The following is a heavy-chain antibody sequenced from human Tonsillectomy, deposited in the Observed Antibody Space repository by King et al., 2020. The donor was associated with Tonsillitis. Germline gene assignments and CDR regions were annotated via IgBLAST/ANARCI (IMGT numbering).Heavy chain of an antibody. CDR2: ISWNSGSI. V-gene: IGHV3-9*01. CDR3: AKVHDSSGYYLGAFDI. J-gene: IGHJ3*02. Sequence: VQLVESGGGLVQPGRSLRLSCAASGFTFDDYAMHWVRQAPGKGLEWVSGISWNSGSIAYADSVKGRFTISRDNAKNSLYLQMNSLRAEDTALFYCAKVHDSSGYYLGAFDIWGQGTMVTVSS. D-gene: IGHD3-22*01. CDR1: GFTFDDYA.